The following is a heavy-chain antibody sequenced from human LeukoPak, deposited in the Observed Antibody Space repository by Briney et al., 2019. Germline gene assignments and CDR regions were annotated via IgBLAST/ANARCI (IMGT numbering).Heavy chain of an antibody. Sequence: GGSLRLSCAASGFTFSSYWMHWVRQVPGKGLDWVTRITSDGSSTSSADSAKGRFTISRDNAKNTLYLQMNSLRVEDTAVYYCARGMPTNFDYWGQGALVTVSS. D-gene: IGHD1-26*01. CDR3: ARGMPTNFDY. CDR1: GFTFSSYW. J-gene: IGHJ4*02. V-gene: IGHV3-74*01. CDR2: ITSDGSST.